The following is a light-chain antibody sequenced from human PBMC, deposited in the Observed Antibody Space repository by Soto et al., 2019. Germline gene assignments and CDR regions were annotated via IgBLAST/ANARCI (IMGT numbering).Light chain of an antibody. CDR1: SSDVGRYIL. J-gene: IGLJ1*01. CDR2: DGI. Sequence: QSALTQPASVSGSPGQSITISCTGPSSDVGRYILVSWYQQHPGKAPKLLIYDGIKRPSGVSNRFSGSQSGNTASLTISGLQAEDEADYYCCSYADSRASPYVFGTGTKLTVL. CDR3: CSYADSRASPYV. V-gene: IGLV2-23*01.